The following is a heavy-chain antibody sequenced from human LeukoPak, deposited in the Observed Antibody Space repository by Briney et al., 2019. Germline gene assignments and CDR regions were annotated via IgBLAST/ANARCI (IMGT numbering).Heavy chain of an antibody. D-gene: IGHD6-6*01. CDR3: ASLFLCYGCSRSSDDFDI. J-gene: IGHJ3*02. CDR2: INSDGSRT. Sequence: GGSLRLSCAASGFTFSSYWMHWVRQAPGKGLVWVSRINSDGSRTTYADSVKGRFTISRDNAKNTLYLQMNSLRAEDTAVYYCASLFLCYGCSRSSDDFDIWGQGTMVTVSS. CDR1: GFTFSSYW. V-gene: IGHV3-74*01.